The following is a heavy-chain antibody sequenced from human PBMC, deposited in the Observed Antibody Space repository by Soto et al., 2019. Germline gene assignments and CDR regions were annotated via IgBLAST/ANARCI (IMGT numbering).Heavy chain of an antibody. CDR3: AKGASTTVFAGNDY. J-gene: IGHJ4*02. Sequence: DVQLVESGGGLVQPGRSLRLSCAASGFTFDDYAMHWVRQGPGKGLEWVSSISWNSGNLGYADSVKGRFTISRDNAKNSLYLQMNRLRGEDTALYYCAKGASTTVFAGNDYWGQGTLVTVSS. V-gene: IGHV3-9*01. CDR1: GFTFDDYA. D-gene: IGHD4-17*01. CDR2: ISWNSGNL.